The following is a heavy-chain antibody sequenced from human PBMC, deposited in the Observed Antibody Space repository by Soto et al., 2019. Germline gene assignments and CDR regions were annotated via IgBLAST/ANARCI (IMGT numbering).Heavy chain of an antibody. CDR2: IYTSGST. CDR1: GGSISSYY. Sequence: PSETLSLTCTVSGGSISSYYWSWIRQPAGKGLEWIGRIYTSGSTNYNPSLKSRVTMSVDTSKNQFSLKLSSVTAADTAVYYCARDSPGDCSGGSCPGYYYYYGMDVWGQGTTVTVSS. D-gene: IGHD2-15*01. CDR3: ARDSPGDCSGGSCPGYYYYYGMDV. J-gene: IGHJ6*02. V-gene: IGHV4-4*07.